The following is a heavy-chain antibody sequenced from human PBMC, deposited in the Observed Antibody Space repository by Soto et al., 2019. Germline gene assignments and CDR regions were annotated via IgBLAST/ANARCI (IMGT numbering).Heavy chain of an antibody. D-gene: IGHD3-3*01. V-gene: IGHV4-34*01. CDR1: VGSFSVYY. CDR3: ARGDTIFPYYYYYGMDV. Sequence: QVQLQQWGAGLLKPSETLSLTCAVYVGSFSVYYWSWIRQPPGKGLEWIGEINHSGTTNYNPSLKSRVTISVDTSKNQYSLKLSSVTAADTAVYYCARGDTIFPYYYYYGMDVWGQGTTVTVSS. J-gene: IGHJ6*02. CDR2: INHSGTT.